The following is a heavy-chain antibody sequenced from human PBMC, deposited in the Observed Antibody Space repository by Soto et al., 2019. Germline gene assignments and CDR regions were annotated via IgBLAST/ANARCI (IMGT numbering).Heavy chain of an antibody. V-gene: IGHV5-51*01. CDR2: IYPGDSDT. CDR3: ARHSPSRYYYYYGMDV. J-gene: IGHJ6*02. Sequence: PVESLKISCKGSGYSFTSYWIGWVRQMPGKGLEWMGIIYPGDSDTRYSPSFPGQVTISADKSISTAYLQWSSLKASDTAMYYCARHSPSRYYYYYGMDVWGQGTTVTVSS. CDR1: GYSFTSYW.